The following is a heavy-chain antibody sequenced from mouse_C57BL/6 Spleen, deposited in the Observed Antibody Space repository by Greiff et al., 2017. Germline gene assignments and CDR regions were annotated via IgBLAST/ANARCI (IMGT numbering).Heavy chain of an antibody. D-gene: IGHD2-3*01. CDR3: AREGCYYPLDGDAMDY. CDR1: GYAFSSSW. V-gene: IGHV1-82*01. J-gene: IGHJ4*01. Sequence: VQLQQSGPELVKPGASVKISCKASGYAFSSSWMNWVKQRPGKGLEWIGRIYPGDGDTNYNGKFKGKATLTADKSSSTAYMQLSSLTSEDSSVYYCAREGCYYPLDGDAMDYWGQGTSVTVSS. CDR2: IYPGDGDT.